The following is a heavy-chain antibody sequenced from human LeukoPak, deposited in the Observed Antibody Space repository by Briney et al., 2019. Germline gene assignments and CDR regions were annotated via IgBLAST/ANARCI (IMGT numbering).Heavy chain of an antibody. CDR2: ISGSGGST. V-gene: IGHV3-23*01. CDR1: GFTFSSYG. D-gene: IGHD6-13*01. J-gene: IGHJ4*02. CDR3: AKDLSVSGIAAARTDY. Sequence: GGSLRLSCAASGFTFSSYGMSWVRQAPGKGLEWVSAISGSGGSTYYADSVKGRFTISRDNSKNTLYLQMNSLRAEDTAVYYCAKDLSVSGIAAARTDYWGQGTLVTVSS.